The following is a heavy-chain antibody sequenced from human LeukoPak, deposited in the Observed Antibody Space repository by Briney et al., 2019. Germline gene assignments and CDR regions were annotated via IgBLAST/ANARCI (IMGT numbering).Heavy chain of an antibody. Sequence: PGGSLRLSCAASGFTFSTYEMNWVRQAPGKGLEWVSYISSRGTTIYYADSVKGRFTISGDNAKNSLYLQMNSLRAEDTAVYYCARDWDSGYDTYYFDYWGQGTLVTVSS. J-gene: IGHJ4*02. V-gene: IGHV3-48*03. CDR3: ARDWDSGYDTYYFDY. CDR2: ISSRGTTI. D-gene: IGHD5-12*01. CDR1: GFTFSTYE.